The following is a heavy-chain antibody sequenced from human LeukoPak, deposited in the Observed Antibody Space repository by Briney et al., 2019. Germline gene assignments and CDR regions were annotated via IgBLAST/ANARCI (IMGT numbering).Heavy chain of an antibody. CDR2: ISAYNGST. CDR1: GYTFTSYG. Sequence: ASVKVSCKASGYTFTSYGISWVRQAPGQGLEWMGWISAYNGSTNYAQKLQGRVTMTTDTSTSTAYMELRSLRSDDTAVYYCATTVTTERYFDYWGQGTLVTVSS. CDR3: ATTVTTERYFDY. V-gene: IGHV1-18*01. J-gene: IGHJ4*02. D-gene: IGHD4-17*01.